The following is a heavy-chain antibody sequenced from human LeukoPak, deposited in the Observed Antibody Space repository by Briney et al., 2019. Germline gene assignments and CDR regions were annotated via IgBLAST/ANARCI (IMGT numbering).Heavy chain of an antibody. Sequence: GGSLRLSCAASGFTFSSYAMSWVRQAPGKGLEWVSAISGSGGSTYYANSVKGRFTISRDNSKNTLYLQMNSLRAEDTAVYYCARASGSYRVARPRKAFDPWGQGTLVTVSS. CDR2: ISGSGGST. V-gene: IGHV3-23*01. D-gene: IGHD1-26*01. J-gene: IGHJ5*02. CDR1: GFTFSSYA. CDR3: ARASGSYRVARPRKAFDP.